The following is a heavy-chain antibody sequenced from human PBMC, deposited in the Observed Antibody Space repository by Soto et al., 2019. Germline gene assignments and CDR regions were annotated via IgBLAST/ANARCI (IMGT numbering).Heavy chain of an antibody. J-gene: IGHJ5*02. CDR1: GYTFTSYY. CDR2: MNPNSGNT. D-gene: IGHD3-22*01. CDR3: ARGYYYDSSGSRNWFDP. V-gene: IGHV1-8*01. Sequence: ASVKVSCKASGYTFTSYYINWVRQATGQGLEWMGWMNPNSGNTGYAQKFQGRVTMTRNTSISTAYMELSSLRSEDTAVYYCARGYYYDSSGSRNWFDPWGQGTLVTVSS.